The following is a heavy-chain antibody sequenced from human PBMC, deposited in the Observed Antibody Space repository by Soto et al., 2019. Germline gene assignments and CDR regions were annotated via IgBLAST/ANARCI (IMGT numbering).Heavy chain of an antibody. CDR3: AREGPDWELNPVHYYHHYGMAV. V-gene: IGHV1-2*02. Sequence: ASVKGSCKAAGYTFTGYYMHWVRQAPGQGLEWMGWINPNSGGTNYAQKFQGRVTMTRDTSISTAYMELSRLRSDDTAVYYCAREGPDWELNPVHYYHHYGMAVWGQGTTVPVSS. D-gene: IGHD1-26*01. CDR1: GYTFTGYY. J-gene: IGHJ6*02. CDR2: INPNSGGT.